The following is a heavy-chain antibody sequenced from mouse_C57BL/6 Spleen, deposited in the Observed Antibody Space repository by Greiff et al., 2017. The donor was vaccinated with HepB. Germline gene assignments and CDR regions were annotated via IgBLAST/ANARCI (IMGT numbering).Heavy chain of an antibody. CDR3: AREDYTRSFDV. Sequence: EVQGVESGGGLVKPGGSLKLSCAASGFTFSSYTMSWVRQTPEKRLEWVATISGGGGNTYYPDSVKGRFTISRDNAKNTLYLQMSSLRSEDTALYYCAREDYTRSFDVWGTGTTVTVSS. CDR2: ISGGGGNT. CDR1: GFTFSSYT. J-gene: IGHJ1*03. V-gene: IGHV5-9*01. D-gene: IGHD2-13*01.